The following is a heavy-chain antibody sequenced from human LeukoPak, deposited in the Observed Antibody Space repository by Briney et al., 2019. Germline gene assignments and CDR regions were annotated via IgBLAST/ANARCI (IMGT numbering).Heavy chain of an antibody. CDR3: AKDDSSGSHLFFVDY. J-gene: IGHJ4*02. CDR1: GFTFSIYG. D-gene: IGHD3-22*01. Sequence: GGSLRLSCAPSGFTFSIYGMHWVRQAPGRGLEWVAFIRYAGSNKYYADAVKGRFTISRDNSKNTLYLQMNSLRAEDTDVYYCAKDDSSGSHLFFVDYWGQGTLVTVSS. CDR2: IRYAGSNK. V-gene: IGHV3-30*02.